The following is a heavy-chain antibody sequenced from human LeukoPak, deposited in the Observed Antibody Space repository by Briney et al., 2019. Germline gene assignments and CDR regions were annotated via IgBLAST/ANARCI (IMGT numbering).Heavy chain of an antibody. Sequence: GGSLRLSCAASGFTFSSYAMSWVRQAPGKGLELVSAISGSGGITSYADSVKGRFTISRDNSKNTLYLQMNSLRAEDTAVYYCARFSHYYYMDVWGKGTTVTISS. CDR2: ISGSGGIT. CDR3: ARFSHYYYMDV. CDR1: GFTFSSYA. D-gene: IGHD3-3*01. J-gene: IGHJ6*03. V-gene: IGHV3-23*01.